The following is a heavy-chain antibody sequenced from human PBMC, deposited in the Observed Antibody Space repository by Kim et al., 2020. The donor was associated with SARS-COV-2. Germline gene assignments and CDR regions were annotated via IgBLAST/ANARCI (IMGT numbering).Heavy chain of an antibody. CDR1: GFNFNNYA. V-gene: IGHV3-30*18. CDR2: ISYEGSVK. Sequence: GGSLRLSCGTSGFNFNNYAMHWVRQAPGKGLEWLAVISYEGSVKKYADSLKGRFTVSRDSSHNTLYLQMRSLRPEDTALYYCAKSSAVFWFGEGLNAF. J-gene: IGHJ3*01. D-gene: IGHD3-10*01. CDR3: AKSSAVFWFGEGLNAF.